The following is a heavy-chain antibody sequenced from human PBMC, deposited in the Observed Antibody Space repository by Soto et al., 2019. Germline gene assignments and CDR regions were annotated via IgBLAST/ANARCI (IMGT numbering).Heavy chain of an antibody. Sequence: PSETLSLTCTVSGGSISDFYWSWIRQPPGKVLEWIGYIYYSGSTNYNPSLKSRVTISVDTSKNQFSLNLRSMSPADTAVYYCARVGGLAARTFDYWGPGTLVTVSS. J-gene: IGHJ4*02. D-gene: IGHD6-6*01. CDR3: ARVGGLAARTFDY. CDR2: IYYSGST. V-gene: IGHV4-59*01. CDR1: GGSISDFY.